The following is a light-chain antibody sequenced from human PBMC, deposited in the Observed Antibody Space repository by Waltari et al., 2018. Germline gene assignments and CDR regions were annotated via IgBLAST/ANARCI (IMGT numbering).Light chain of an antibody. V-gene: IGKV3-11*01. CDR3: QQRANWPPLT. Sequence: EVVLTQSPATLSLSPGETATLSCRVSQSVYTFLAWYQQKPGQAPRLLIYHASKRATGTPARFSGSGSGTDFTLTISSLEPEDSAVYFCQQRANWPPLTFGGGTKVEIK. CDR1: QSVYTF. J-gene: IGKJ4*01. CDR2: HAS.